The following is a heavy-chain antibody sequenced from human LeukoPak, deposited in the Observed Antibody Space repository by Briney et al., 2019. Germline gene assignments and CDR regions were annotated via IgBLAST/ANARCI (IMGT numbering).Heavy chain of an antibody. CDR1: GYTFTGYY. CDR2: MNPNSGGT. J-gene: IGHJ4*02. Sequence: ASVKVSCKASGYTFTGYYMHWVRQAPGQGLEWMGWMNPNSGGTNYAQKFQGRVTMTRDTSISTAYMELSRLRSDDTAVYYCARDDEDIVVVPAAILGYWGQGTLVTVSS. V-gene: IGHV1-2*02. D-gene: IGHD2-2*02. CDR3: ARDDEDIVVVPAAILGY.